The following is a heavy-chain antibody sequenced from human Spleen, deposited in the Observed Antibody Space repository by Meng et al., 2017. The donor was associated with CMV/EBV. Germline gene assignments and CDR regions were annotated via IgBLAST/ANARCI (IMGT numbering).Heavy chain of an antibody. CDR1: FTFSSYS. V-gene: IGHV3-21*01. D-gene: IGHD3-22*01. CDR2: ISSSSSYI. J-gene: IGHJ4*02. CDR3: ARAMLYSYYDSSGYYLN. Sequence: FTFSSYSMNWVRQAPGKGLEWVSSISSSSSYIYYAGSVKGRFTISRDNAKNSLYLQMNSLRAEDTAVYYCARAMLYSYYDSSGYYLNWGQGTLVTVSS.